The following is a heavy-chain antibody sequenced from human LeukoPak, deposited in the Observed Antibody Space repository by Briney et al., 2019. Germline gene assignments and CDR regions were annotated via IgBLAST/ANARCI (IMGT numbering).Heavy chain of an antibody. CDR1: GFTFSSYA. Sequence: GGSLRLSCAASGFTFSSYAMSWVRQAPGKGLEWVSAISGSGGSTYYADSVKGRFTISRDNSKNTLYLQMSSLRAEDTAVYYCAKIGGYCTNGVCYTPYYFDYWGQGTLVTVSS. J-gene: IGHJ4*02. CDR2: ISGSGGST. CDR3: AKIGGYCTNGVCYTPYYFDY. D-gene: IGHD2-8*01. V-gene: IGHV3-23*01.